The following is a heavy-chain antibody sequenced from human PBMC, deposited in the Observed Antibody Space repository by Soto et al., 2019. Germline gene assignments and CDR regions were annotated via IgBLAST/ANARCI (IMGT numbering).Heavy chain of an antibody. V-gene: IGHV3-23*01. CDR2: ISGSGGST. CDR3: AKDRGYQLLLYYFDY. Sequence: GGSLRLSCAAFGFTFSSYAMSWVRQAPGKGLEWVSAISGSGGSTYYADSVKGRFTISRDNSKNTLYLQMNSLRAEDTAVYYCAKDRGYQLLLYYFDYWGQGTLVTVSS. CDR1: GFTFSSYA. J-gene: IGHJ4*02. D-gene: IGHD2-2*01.